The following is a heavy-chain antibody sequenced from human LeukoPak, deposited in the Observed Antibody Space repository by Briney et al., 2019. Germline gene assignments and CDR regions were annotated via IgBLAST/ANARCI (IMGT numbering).Heavy chain of an antibody. Sequence: ASVKVSCKASGYTFTSYYMHWVRQAPGQGLEWMGIINPSGGSTSYAQKFQGRVTMTRDMSTSTVYTELSSLRSEDAAVYYCARGYGSGSQSDYWGQGTLVTVSS. D-gene: IGHD3-10*01. CDR1: GYTFTSYY. J-gene: IGHJ4*02. V-gene: IGHV1-46*01. CDR2: INPSGGST. CDR3: ARGYGSGSQSDY.